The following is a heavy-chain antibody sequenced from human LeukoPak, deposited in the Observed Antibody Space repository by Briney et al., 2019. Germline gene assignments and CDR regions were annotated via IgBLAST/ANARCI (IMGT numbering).Heavy chain of an antibody. CDR2: FDPEDGET. J-gene: IGHJ5*02. CDR3: ATDSGYSSGWYPAGFDP. Sequence: ASVKVSCKVSGYTLTELSMHWVRQAPGKGLEWMGGFDPEDGETIYAQKFQGRVTMTEDTSTDTAYMELSSLRSEDTAVYYCATDSGYSSGWYPAGFDPWGQGTLVTVSS. CDR1: GYTLTELS. V-gene: IGHV1-24*01. D-gene: IGHD6-19*01.